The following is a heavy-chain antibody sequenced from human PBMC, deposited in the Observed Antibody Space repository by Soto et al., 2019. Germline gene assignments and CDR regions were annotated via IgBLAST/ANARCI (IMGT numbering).Heavy chain of an antibody. Sequence: QITLKESGPTLVKPTQTLTLTCTFSGFSLSTNGVGVGWIRQPPGKALEGLALIYWDDDKRYSPSLKSRLTITKDTSKNQVVLTMTNMDPVDTATYYCAHRGYSYVFDYWGQGTLVTVSS. V-gene: IGHV2-5*02. CDR3: AHRGYSYVFDY. J-gene: IGHJ4*02. CDR2: IYWDDDK. CDR1: GFSLSTNGVG. D-gene: IGHD5-18*01.